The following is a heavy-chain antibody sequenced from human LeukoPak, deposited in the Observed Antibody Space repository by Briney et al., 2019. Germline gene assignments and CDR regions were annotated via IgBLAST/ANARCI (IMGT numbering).Heavy chain of an antibody. CDR1: GYTFTSYY. V-gene: IGHV1-46*01. Sequence: ASVKVSCKASGYTFTSYYMHWVRQAPGQGLEWMGIINPSGGSTSYAQKFQGRVTMTRDTSTSTVYMELSSLRSEDTAVYYCARAHPPYYYDSSGDKFDYWGQGTLVTVSS. CDR3: ARAHPPYYYDSSGDKFDY. D-gene: IGHD3-22*01. J-gene: IGHJ4*02. CDR2: INPSGGST.